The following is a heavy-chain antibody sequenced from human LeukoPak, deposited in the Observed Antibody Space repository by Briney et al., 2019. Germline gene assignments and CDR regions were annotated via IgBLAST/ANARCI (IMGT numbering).Heavy chain of an antibody. CDR3: AISLMGGFDY. Sequence: GSSVKVSCKASGGTFSSYAISWVRQAPGQGLEWMGGIIPIFGTANYAQKFQGRVTITTDESTSTAYMELSSLRSKDTAVYYCAISLMGGFDYWGQGTLVTVSS. CDR2: IIPIFGTA. D-gene: IGHD3-16*01. J-gene: IGHJ4*02. V-gene: IGHV1-69*05. CDR1: GGTFSSYA.